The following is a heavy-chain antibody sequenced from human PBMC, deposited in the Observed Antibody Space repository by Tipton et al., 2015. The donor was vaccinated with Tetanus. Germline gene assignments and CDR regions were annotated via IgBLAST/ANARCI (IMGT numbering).Heavy chain of an antibody. D-gene: IGHD3-3*01. CDR1: GGSIRGGTFY. CDR2: IYESGDT. V-gene: IGHV4-39*01. Sequence: TLSPTCTVSGGSIRGGTFYWGWIRQPPGKGLEWIGSIYESGDTYYIPSLKSRVTISGDTSKNQFSLNLNSMAAADTGVYYCARHQSGYFTPFDYWGQGNLVTVSS. J-gene: IGHJ4*02. CDR3: ARHQSGYFTPFDY.